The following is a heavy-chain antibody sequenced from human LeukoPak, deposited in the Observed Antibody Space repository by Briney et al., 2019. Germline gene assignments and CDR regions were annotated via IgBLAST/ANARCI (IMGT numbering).Heavy chain of an antibody. D-gene: IGHD3-10*01. CDR2: LSGGGDSR. CDR3: AKAVLSMVTGGGYLDS. CDR1: GFAFSNYA. V-gene: IGHV3-23*01. J-gene: IGHJ4*02. Sequence: GGSLRLSCAASGFAFSNYAMSWVRQAPGKGLEWVSSLSGGGDSRYYADSVMGRFTISRDNSKNTLYLQMNSLRAEDTAVYYCAKAVLSMVTGGGYLDSWGQGTLVTVSS.